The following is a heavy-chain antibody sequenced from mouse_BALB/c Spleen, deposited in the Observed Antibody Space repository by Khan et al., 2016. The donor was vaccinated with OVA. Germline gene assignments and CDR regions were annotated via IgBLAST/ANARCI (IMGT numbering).Heavy chain of an antibody. CDR3: ERRTFDY. CDR2: IDPFNGGT. J-gene: IGHJ3*01. V-gene: IGHV1S135*01. CDR1: GYSFTSYY. Sequence: VQLQQPGPELMKPGASVNISCKASGYSFTSYYIHWVKQSHGKSLEWIGYIDPFNGGTDYNQKFKGKATLNVDKSSNTAYMHLSSQTSEDSAVYCRERRTFDYKGQGTLVTVTA.